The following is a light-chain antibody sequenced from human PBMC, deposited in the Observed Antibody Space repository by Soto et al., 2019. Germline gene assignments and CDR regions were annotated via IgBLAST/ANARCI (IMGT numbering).Light chain of an antibody. V-gene: IGLV2-14*01. Sequence: QSALTQPASVSGSPGQSITISCTGTSSDVGGYNYVSWYQQHPGKAPKLMIYGVTNRPSGVSNRFSGSKSGNTASLTISGLQANDENDYYCSSSTRSRTLSVVFGGGTKLTVL. CDR2: GVT. CDR3: SSSTRSRTLSVV. J-gene: IGLJ2*01. CDR1: SSDVGGYNY.